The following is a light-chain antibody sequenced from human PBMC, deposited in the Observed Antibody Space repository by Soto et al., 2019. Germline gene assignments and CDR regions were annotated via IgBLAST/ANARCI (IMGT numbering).Light chain of an antibody. V-gene: IGLV2-11*01. CDR1: SSDVGGYNY. CDR3: CSYAGSYSYV. CDR2: DVS. J-gene: IGLJ1*01. Sequence: QSALTQPRSVSGSPGQSVTISCTGTSSDVGGYNYVSWYQQHPGKAPKHMIYDVSKRPSGVPDRFSGSKSGHTASLTISGLQAEDEADYYCCSYAGSYSYVFGTGTKVTVL.